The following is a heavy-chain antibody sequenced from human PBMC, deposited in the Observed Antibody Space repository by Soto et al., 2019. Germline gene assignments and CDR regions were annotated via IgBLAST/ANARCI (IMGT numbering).Heavy chain of an antibody. CDR2: ISPSSGHI. J-gene: IGHJ6*02. CDR1: GFTFSSCT. D-gene: IGHD2-15*01. Sequence: DVHLVESGGGLVKPGGSLRLSCAVSGFTFSSCTMNWVRQAPGKGLEWVSSISPSSGHIYYADSVKGRFTISRDNAKNALFLQLNSLRGEDTAVYYCSGCSGGACHKNYGMDVWGQGTTVTVSS. CDR3: SGCSGGACHKNYGMDV. V-gene: IGHV3-21*06.